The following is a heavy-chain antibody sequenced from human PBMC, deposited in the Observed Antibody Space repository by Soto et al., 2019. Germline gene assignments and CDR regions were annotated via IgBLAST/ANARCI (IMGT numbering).Heavy chain of an antibody. V-gene: IGHV3-15*01. Sequence: GGSLRLSCAASGFTFSNAWMSWVRQAPGKGLEWVGRIKSKTDGGTTDYAAPVKGRFTISRDNSKNTLYLQMNSLKTEDSAVYYCTTEGSPNAFDIWGQGTMVTVSS. J-gene: IGHJ3*02. CDR2: IKSKTDGGTT. CDR3: TTEGSPNAFDI. CDR1: GFTFSNAW.